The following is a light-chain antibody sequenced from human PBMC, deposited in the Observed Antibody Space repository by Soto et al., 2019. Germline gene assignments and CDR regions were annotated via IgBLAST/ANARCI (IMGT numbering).Light chain of an antibody. Sequence: DILLTQSPGTLSLSPGERATLSCRASQSVSGTYLAWYQHKPGQAPRLLIYGASSRATGIPDRFSGGGSGTDFTLTINRLEPEDFAVYYCQEYGNSRTFGQGTKVEIK. V-gene: IGKV3-20*01. CDR2: GAS. CDR3: QEYGNSRT. J-gene: IGKJ1*01. CDR1: QSVSGTY.